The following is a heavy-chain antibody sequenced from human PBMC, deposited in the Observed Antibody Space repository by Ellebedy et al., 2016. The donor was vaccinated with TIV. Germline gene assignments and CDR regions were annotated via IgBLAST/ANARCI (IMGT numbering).Heavy chain of an antibody. Sequence: PGGSLRLSCAASGFTFEDNAMHWVRQAPGKGLEWVSGISWNSGAIGSADSVKGRFTISRDNTKKSLYLQMDSLGAEDTALYYCVKSPQPGFSVAGTFDYWGQGNRVTVSS. V-gene: IGHV3-9*01. CDR1: GFTFEDNA. CDR2: ISWNSGAI. D-gene: IGHD6-19*01. CDR3: VKSPQPGFSVAGTFDY. J-gene: IGHJ4*02.